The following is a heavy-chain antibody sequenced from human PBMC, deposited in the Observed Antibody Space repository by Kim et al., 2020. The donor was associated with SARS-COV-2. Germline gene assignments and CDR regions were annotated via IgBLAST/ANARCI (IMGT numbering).Heavy chain of an antibody. CDR1: GGSFSGYY. CDR3: ARAWIAVAGTDY. J-gene: IGHJ4*02. V-gene: IGHV4-34*01. D-gene: IGHD6-19*01. CDR2: INHSGST. Sequence: SETLSLTCAVYGGSFSGYYWSWIRQPPGKGLEWIGKINHSGSTNYNPSLKSRVTISVDTSKNQFSLRLSSVTAADTAVYYCARAWIAVAGTDYWGQGTLVTVSS.